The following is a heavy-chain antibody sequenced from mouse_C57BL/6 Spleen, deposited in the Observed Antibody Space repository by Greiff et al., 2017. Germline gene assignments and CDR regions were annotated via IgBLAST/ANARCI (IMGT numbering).Heavy chain of an antibody. V-gene: IGHV6-6*01. CDR2: IRNKANNHAT. J-gene: IGHJ3*01. CDR3: TRRGSSYDYTFAY. CDR1: GFTFSDAW. D-gene: IGHD1-1*01. Sequence: EVKVEESGGGLVQPGGSMKLSCAASGFTFSDAWMDWVRQSPEKGLEWVAEIRNKANNHATYYAESVKGRFTISRDDSKSSVYLQMNSLRAEDTGIYYCTRRGSSYDYTFAYWGQGTLVTVSA.